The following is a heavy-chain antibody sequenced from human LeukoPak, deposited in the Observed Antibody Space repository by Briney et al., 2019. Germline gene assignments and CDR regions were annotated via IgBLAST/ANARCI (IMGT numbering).Heavy chain of an antibody. D-gene: IGHD3-16*02. J-gene: IGHJ4*02. CDR2: VSSSGGST. V-gene: IGHV3-23*01. Sequence: PGGSLRLSCVASGFTFSSYAMNWVRQAPGKGLEWVSVVSSSGGSTYYADSVKGRFTISRDNSKNTLSLQMSSLRAEDTAVYYCAKVKSGSYRGGDFDYWGQGTLVTVSS. CDR1: GFTFSSYA. CDR3: AKVKSGSYRGGDFDY.